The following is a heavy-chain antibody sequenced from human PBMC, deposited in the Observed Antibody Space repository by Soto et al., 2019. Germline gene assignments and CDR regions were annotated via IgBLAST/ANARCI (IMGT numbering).Heavy chain of an antibody. D-gene: IGHD3-16*02. J-gene: IGHJ4*02. V-gene: IGHV4-30-2*01. CDR2: IYHSGST. Sequence: SETLSLTCAVSGGSISSGGYSWSWIRQPPGKGLEWIGYIYHSGSTYYNPSLKSRVTISVDRSKNQLSLKLSSVTAAVTAVYYCARAGLRLGELSFGYWGQGTLVTVS. CDR1: GGSISSGGYS. CDR3: ARAGLRLGELSFGY.